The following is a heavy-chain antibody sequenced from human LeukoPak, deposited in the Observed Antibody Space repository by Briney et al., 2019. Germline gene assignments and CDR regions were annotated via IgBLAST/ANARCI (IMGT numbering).Heavy chain of an antibody. D-gene: IGHD6-19*01. Sequence: PGGSLRLSCAASGFSFSSYEMNWVRQAPGKGLEWASYISSSGSTIYYADSVKGRFTISRDNAKNSLYLQMNSLRAADTAVYYCARQRGYSSPYYWGQGTLVTVSS. CDR3: ARQRGYSSPYY. J-gene: IGHJ4*02. CDR2: ISSSGSTI. CDR1: GFSFSSYE. V-gene: IGHV3-48*03.